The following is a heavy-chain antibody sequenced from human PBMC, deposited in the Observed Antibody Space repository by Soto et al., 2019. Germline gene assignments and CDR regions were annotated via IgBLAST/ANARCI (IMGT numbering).Heavy chain of an antibody. J-gene: IGHJ3*02. CDR2: ISSSGSTI. CDR3: ARPYGLTTAGGCAFDI. CDR1: GFTFSSYE. D-gene: IGHD4-4*01. V-gene: IGHV3-48*03. Sequence: EGSLRLSCAASGFTFSSYEMNWVRQAPGKGLEWVSYISSSGSTIYYADSVKGRFTISRDNAKNSLYLQMNSLRAEDTAVYYCARPYGLTTAGGCAFDIWGQGTMVTVSS.